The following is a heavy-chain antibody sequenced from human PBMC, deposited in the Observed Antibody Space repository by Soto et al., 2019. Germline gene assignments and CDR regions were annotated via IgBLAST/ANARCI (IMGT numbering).Heavy chain of an antibody. V-gene: IGHV4-34*01. J-gene: IGHJ6*03. CDR3: ARAADIVVVPAAMRDYYYMDV. CDR2: INHSGST. D-gene: IGHD2-2*01. CDR1: GGSFSGYY. Sequence: PSETLSLTCAVYGGSFSGYYWSWIRQPPGKGLEWIGEINHSGSTNYNPSLKSRVTISVDTSKNQFSLKLSSVTAADTAVYYCARAADIVVVPAAMRDYYYMDVWGKGTTVT.